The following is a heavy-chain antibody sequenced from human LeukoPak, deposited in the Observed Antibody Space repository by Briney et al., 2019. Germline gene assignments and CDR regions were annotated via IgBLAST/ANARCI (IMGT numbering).Heavy chain of an antibody. Sequence: PGRSLRLSCAASGFTFSSYGMHWVRQAPGKGLEWVAVISYDGSNKYYADSVKGRFTISRDNSKNTLYLQMNSLRSDDTAVYYCARAERPLDYDSSGSHFDYWGQGTLVTVSS. CDR1: GFTFSSYG. CDR3: ARAERPLDYDSSGSHFDY. V-gene: IGHV3-30*03. D-gene: IGHD3-22*01. CDR2: ISYDGSNK. J-gene: IGHJ4*02.